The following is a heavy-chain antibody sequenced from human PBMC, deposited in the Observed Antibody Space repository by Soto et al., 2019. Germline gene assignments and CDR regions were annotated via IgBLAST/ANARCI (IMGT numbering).Heavy chain of an antibody. D-gene: IGHD2-2*01. CDR3: SRKVLGSTSRPDWWYFDL. CDR2: ISGGGDRT. CDR1: GFTFIHYA. Sequence: EVQLLESGGGLVQPGGSLRLSCVGSGFTFIHYAMNCVRQTPGKGLEWVSGISGGGDRTFDADSVKGRFTISRDNSKNKVNLQMNSLRADDKAVYYCSRKVLGSTSRPDWWYFDLWGRGTQVTVSA. J-gene: IGHJ2*01. V-gene: IGHV3-23*01.